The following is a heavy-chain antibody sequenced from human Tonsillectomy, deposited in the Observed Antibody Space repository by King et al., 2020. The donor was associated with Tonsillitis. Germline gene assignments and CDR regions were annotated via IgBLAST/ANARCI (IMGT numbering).Heavy chain of an antibody. CDR1: GVTFSSYG. V-gene: IGHV3-30*18. J-gene: IGHJ4*02. CDR2: IYYDGSNK. CDR3: AKDHSSGCYSGYDY. Sequence: VQLVESGGGVVQPGRSLRLSCAASGVTFSSYGMHWVRQAPGKGLEWVAVIYYDGSNKYYADSVKGRFTISRDNSKNTLYLQMNSLRPEDTAVYYCAKDHSSGCYSGYDYWGQGTLVTVSS. D-gene: IGHD6-19*01.